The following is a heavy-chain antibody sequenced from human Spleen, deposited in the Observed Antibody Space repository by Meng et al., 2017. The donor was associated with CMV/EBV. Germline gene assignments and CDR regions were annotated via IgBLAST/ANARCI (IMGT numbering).Heavy chain of an antibody. J-gene: IGHJ6*02. V-gene: IGHV3-74*01. CDR1: GFTFSTYW. CDR2: ISSDGRST. D-gene: IGHD3-16*01. Sequence: GESLKISCAASGFTFSTYWRHWVRQPPGKGLVWVSRISSDGRSTRYADSVKGRFTISRANSKNTLYLQMNSLRAEDTAVYYCARGIMAQYYYYGMDVWGQGTTVTVSS. CDR3: ARGIMAQYYYYGMDV.